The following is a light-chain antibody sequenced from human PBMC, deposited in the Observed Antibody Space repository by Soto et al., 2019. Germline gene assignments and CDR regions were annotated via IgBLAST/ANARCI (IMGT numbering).Light chain of an antibody. CDR1: QGVTTN. CDR3: QQRSNWPLT. J-gene: IGKJ4*01. CDR2: DVS. Sequence: EIVMTQSPATLSVSPGDRATLSCRAGQGVTTNFAWYQQKSGQSPRLLIYDVSIRAAGVPARFSGTGSGTDFTLTISSLEPEDSAVYYCQQRSNWPLTFGGGTKVDIK. V-gene: IGKV3D-11*03.